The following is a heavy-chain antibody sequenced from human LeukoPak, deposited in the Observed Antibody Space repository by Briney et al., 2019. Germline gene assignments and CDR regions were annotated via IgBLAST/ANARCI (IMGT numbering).Heavy chain of an antibody. J-gene: IGHJ6*03. Sequence: PGGSLRLSCAASGFTFSSYSMNWVCQAPGKGLEWVSSISSSSSYIYYADSVKGRFTISRDNAKNSLYLQMNSLRAEDTAVYYCARGPMGGVRDYYYYYMDVWGKGTTVTVSS. CDR2: ISSSSSYI. CDR3: ARGPMGGVRDYYYYYMDV. D-gene: IGHD3-10*01. V-gene: IGHV3-21*01. CDR1: GFTFSSYS.